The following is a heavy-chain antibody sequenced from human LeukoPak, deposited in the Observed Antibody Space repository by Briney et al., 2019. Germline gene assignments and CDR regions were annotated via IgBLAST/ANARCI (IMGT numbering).Heavy chain of an antibody. V-gene: IGHV4-38-2*02. D-gene: IGHD3-10*01. Sequence: SETLSLTCTVSGYSISSGYYWGWIRQPPGKGLEWIGSIYHSGSTYYNPSLKSRVTISVDTSKNQVSLKLSSVTAADTAVYYCARGRVGLPFRGVIITPTGDWFDPWGQGTLVTVSS. CDR1: GYSISSGYY. CDR2: IYHSGST. CDR3: ARGRVGLPFRGVIITPTGDWFDP. J-gene: IGHJ5*02.